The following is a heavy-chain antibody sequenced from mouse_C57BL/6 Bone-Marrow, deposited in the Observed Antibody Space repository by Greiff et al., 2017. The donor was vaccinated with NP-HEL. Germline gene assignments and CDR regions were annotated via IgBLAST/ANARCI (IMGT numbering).Heavy chain of an antibody. J-gene: IGHJ2*01. V-gene: IGHV1-81*01. CDR2: IYPRSGNT. Sequence: VKLQESGAELARPGASVKLSCKASGYTFTSYGISWVKQRTGQGLEWIGEIYPRSGNTYYNEKFKGKATLTADKSSSTAYMELRSLTSEDSAVYFCARRSYGSSPYFDYWGQGTTLTVSS. D-gene: IGHD1-1*01. CDR1: GYTFTSYG. CDR3: ARRSYGSSPYFDY.